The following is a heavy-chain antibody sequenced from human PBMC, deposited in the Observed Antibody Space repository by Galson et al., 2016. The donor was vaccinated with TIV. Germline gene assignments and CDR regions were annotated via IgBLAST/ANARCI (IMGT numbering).Heavy chain of an antibody. CDR2: IRYDGINK. Sequence: SLRLSCAASGFTFSTYGIHWVRQAPGKGLKWVAVIRYDGINKYYADSVRGRFTISRDNSKNTVYLQMNNLRAEYTAVYYCARPGLLQNYDGSDYYYDYYYYGLEVWGQGTTVTVSS. CDR3: ARPGLLQNYDGSDYYYDYYYYGLEV. V-gene: IGHV3-33*01. CDR1: GFTFSTYG. D-gene: IGHD3-22*01. J-gene: IGHJ6*02.